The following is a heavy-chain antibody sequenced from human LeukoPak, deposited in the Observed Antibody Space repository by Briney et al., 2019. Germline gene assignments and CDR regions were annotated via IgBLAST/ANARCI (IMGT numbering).Heavy chain of an antibody. CDR2: ITGSGGTI. J-gene: IGHJ5*01. V-gene: IGHV3-23*01. CDR3: SKDPNGDYVGAFDS. D-gene: IGHD4-17*01. Sequence: GGSLRLSCAVSGLTFSNYDMTWVRQAPGKGLEWVSSITGSGGTIYYADSVKGRLTISRDNSKNTLYLHMNSLRAEDTALYYCSKDPNGDYVGAFDSWGRGTLVTVSS. CDR1: GLTFSNYD.